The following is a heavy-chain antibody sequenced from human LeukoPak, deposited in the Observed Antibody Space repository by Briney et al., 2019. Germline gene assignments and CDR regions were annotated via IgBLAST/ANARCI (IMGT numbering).Heavy chain of an antibody. Sequence: ASVKVSCKASGYTFTGYYMHWVRQAPGQGLEWMGWINTNTGNPTYAQGFTGRFVFSLDTSVSTAYLQISSLKAEDTAVYYCARELKWPLPFIDYWGQGTLVTVSS. J-gene: IGHJ4*02. CDR2: INTNTGNP. CDR3: ARELKWPLPFIDY. CDR1: GYTFTGYY. V-gene: IGHV7-4-1*02. D-gene: IGHD5-12*01.